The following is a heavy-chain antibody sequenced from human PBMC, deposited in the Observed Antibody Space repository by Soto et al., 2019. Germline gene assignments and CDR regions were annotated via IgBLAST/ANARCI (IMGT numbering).Heavy chain of an antibody. CDR3: AHPRGYGVFDAYDI. CDR2: ISGSGGST. CDR1: GFTFSTYA. D-gene: IGHD4-17*01. V-gene: IGHV3-23*01. J-gene: IGHJ3*02. Sequence: GGSLRLSCAVSGFTFSTYAMSWVRQAPGKGLEWVSAISGSGGSTFNADSVKGRFTISRDNSINMLYLQINSLRPEDTAVYYCAHPRGYGVFDAYDIWGQGAMVTVSS.